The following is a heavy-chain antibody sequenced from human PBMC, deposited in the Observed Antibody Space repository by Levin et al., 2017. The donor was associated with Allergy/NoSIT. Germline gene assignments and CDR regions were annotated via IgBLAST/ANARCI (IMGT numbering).Heavy chain of an antibody. Sequence: SETLSLTCTVSGGSISSYYWSWIRQPPGKGLEWIGYIYYSGSTNYNPSLKSRVTISVDTSKNQFSLKLSSVTAADTAVYYCARDSAGYCTNGVCYRDYYYGMDVWGQGTTVTVSS. V-gene: IGHV4-59*01. D-gene: IGHD2-8*01. CDR1: GGSISSYY. CDR2: IYYSGST. J-gene: IGHJ6*02. CDR3: ARDSAGYCTNGVCYRDYYYGMDV.